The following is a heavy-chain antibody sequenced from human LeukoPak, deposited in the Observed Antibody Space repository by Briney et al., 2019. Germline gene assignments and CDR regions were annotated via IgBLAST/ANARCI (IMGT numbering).Heavy chain of an antibody. D-gene: IGHD6-6*01. CDR3: AIDRGTLGYSSSVWFDP. CDR1: GVSFSGYY. V-gene: IGHV4-34*01. J-gene: IGHJ5*02. Sequence: SETLSLTCAVYGVSFSGYYWSWIRQPPGKGLEWIGEINHSESTNYNPSLKSRVTISVDTSKNQFSLKLNSVTAADTAVYYCAIDRGTLGYSSSVWFDPWGQGTLVTVSS. CDR2: INHSEST.